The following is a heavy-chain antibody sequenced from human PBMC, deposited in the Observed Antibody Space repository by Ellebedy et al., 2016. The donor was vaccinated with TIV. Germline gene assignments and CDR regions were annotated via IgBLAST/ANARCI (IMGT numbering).Heavy chain of an antibody. CDR2: IIPIFGTA. Sequence: AASVKVSCKASGGTFSSYAISWVRQAPGQGLEWMGGIIPIFGTANYAQKFQGRVTITADESTSTAYMELSSLRSEDTAVYYCAREGSKGGSYYSSNFDYWGQGTLVTVSS. CDR3: AREGSKGGSYYSSNFDY. V-gene: IGHV1-69*13. D-gene: IGHD1-26*01. J-gene: IGHJ4*02. CDR1: GGTFSSYA.